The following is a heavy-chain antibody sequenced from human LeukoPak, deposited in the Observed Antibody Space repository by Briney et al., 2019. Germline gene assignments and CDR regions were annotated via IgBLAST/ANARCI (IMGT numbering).Heavy chain of an antibody. CDR2: ISYDGSNK. D-gene: IGHD5-18*01. Sequence: TGRSLRLSCAASGFTFRSYAMHWVRQAPGKGLEWVAVISYDGSNKYYADSVKGRFTISRDNSKNTLYLQMNSLRAEDTAVYYCARDPYGGYSYGYFPFAVDYWGQGTLVTVSS. V-gene: IGHV3-30-3*01. J-gene: IGHJ4*02. CDR1: GFTFRSYA. CDR3: ARDPYGGYSYGYFPFAVDY.